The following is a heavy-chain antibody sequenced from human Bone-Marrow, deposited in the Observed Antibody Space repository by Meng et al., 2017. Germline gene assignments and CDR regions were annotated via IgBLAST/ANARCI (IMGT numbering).Heavy chain of an antibody. Sequence: GGFLRFSCAASGFTFDDYGMSWVRQAPGKGLEWVSGIKWNGGSTGYADSVKGRFTISRDNAKNPLYLQMNSLRAEDTALYYCERNLIPSIAAAGWYFDLWGRGTLVTVSS. D-gene: IGHD6-13*01. J-gene: IGHJ2*01. CDR3: ERNLIPSIAAAGWYFDL. V-gene: IGHV3-20*04. CDR2: IKWNGGST. CDR1: GFTFDDYG.